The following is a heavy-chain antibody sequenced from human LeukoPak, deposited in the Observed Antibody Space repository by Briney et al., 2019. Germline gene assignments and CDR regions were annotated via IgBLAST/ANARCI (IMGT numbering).Heavy chain of an antibody. D-gene: IGHD2-2*01. CDR3: ARCTASCYANAFDV. V-gene: IGHV3-23*01. CDR2: INGGGDAT. CDR1: GFSFNNNA. J-gene: IGHJ3*01. Sequence: PGWCLRLSCAASGFSFNNNAMSWVRPAPGKGLEWVSAINGGGDATEYADSVKGRFTISRDNSKKTLYLQMNSLRPEDTAVYYCARCTASCYANAFDVWGQGTLLTVSS.